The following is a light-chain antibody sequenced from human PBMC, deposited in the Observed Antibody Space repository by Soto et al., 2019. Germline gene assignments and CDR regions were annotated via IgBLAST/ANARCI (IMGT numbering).Light chain of an antibody. CDR1: QGIGSY. J-gene: IGKJ5*01. Sequence: TPLNQSPSSLSASVGDRVTMTCLASQGIGSYLAWYQQKPGKAPKLLIYAASTLQSGVPSRFSGSGSGTDFTLTISSLQPEDFATYYCRQLDSYPITFGQGTRLEIK. CDR2: AAS. V-gene: IGKV1-9*01. CDR3: RQLDSYPIT.